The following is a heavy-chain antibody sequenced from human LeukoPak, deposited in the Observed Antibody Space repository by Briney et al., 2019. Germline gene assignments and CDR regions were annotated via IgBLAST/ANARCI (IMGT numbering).Heavy chain of an antibody. J-gene: IGHJ4*02. Sequence: SVKVSCKASGGTFSSYAISWVRQAPGQGLEWMGRIIPILGIANYAQKFQGRVTITADKSTSTAYMELSSLRSEDTAVYYCARDGDYDYYFDYWGQGTLVTVSS. CDR2: IIPILGIA. V-gene: IGHV1-69*04. D-gene: IGHD3-16*01. CDR1: GGTFSSYA. CDR3: ARDGDYDYYFDY.